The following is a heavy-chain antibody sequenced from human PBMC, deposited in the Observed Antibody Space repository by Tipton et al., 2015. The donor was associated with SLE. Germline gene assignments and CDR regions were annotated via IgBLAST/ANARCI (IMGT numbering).Heavy chain of an antibody. Sequence: TLSLTCAVSGFSISSGYYWGWIRQSPGKGLEWIGSIYYTGSTYFNPSLKSRVTISADTSKNQFSLKLSSGTAADTAVYYCVGHWGVPSCLGCSGFDPWGQGTLVIVSS. CDR3: VGHWGVPSCLGCSGFDP. CDR2: IYYTGST. CDR1: GFSISSGYY. V-gene: IGHV4-38-2*01. D-gene: IGHD3-10*02. J-gene: IGHJ5*02.